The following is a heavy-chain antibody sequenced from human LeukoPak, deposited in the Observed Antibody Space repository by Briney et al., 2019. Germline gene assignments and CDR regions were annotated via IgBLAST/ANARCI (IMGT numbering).Heavy chain of an antibody. CDR3: AHGGNSGSYSEH. CDR1: GDSISRDY. D-gene: IGHD1-26*01. Sequence: SETLSLTCTVSGDSISRDYWTWIRQPAGKGLEWIGRFYTSGSTDYNPSLESRFSISVDTSKNQFSLKLSSVTAADTAMYYCAHGGNSGSYSEHWGQGILVTVSS. V-gene: IGHV4-4*07. CDR2: FYTSGST. J-gene: IGHJ4*02.